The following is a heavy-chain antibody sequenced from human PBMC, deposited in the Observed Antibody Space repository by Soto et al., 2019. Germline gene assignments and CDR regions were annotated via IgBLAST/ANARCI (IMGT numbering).Heavy chain of an antibody. CDR1: GYSFTSYW. D-gene: IGHD3-22*01. J-gene: IGHJ6*02. V-gene: IGHV5-51*01. CDR3: ARHPDNYYDSSGTMDV. Sequence: GESLKISCKGSGYSFTSYWIGWVRQMPGKGLEWMGIIYPGDSDTRYSPSFQGQVIISADKSISTAYLQWSSLKASDTAMYYCARHPDNYYDSSGTMDVWGQGTTVTVSS. CDR2: IYPGDSDT.